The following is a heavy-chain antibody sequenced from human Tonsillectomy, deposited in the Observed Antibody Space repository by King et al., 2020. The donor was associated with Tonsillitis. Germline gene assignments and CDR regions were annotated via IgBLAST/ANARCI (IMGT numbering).Heavy chain of an antibody. Sequence: VQLQQWGAGLLKPSETLSLTCAVYGGSFSGYYWSWIRQPPGKGLEWIGEINHSGSTNYNPSLKSRVTISVDTSKNQFSLKLSSVTAADTAVYYCARGVHIAAASARDYWGQGTLVTVSS. CDR2: INHSGST. V-gene: IGHV4-34*01. CDR3: ARGVHIAAASARDY. J-gene: IGHJ4*02. D-gene: IGHD6-13*01. CDR1: GGSFSGYY.